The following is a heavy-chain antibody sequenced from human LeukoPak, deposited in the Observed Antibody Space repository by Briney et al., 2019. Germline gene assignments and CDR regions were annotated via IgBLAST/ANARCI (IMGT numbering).Heavy chain of an antibody. Sequence: GASVKVSCKASGYTFTSYGISWVRQAPGQGLEWMGWISAYNGNTNYAQKLQGRVTMTTDTSTSTAYMELRSLRSDDTAVYYCARDYYGSGSSPQVWFDPWGQGTLVTVSS. CDR1: GYTFTSYG. J-gene: IGHJ5*02. CDR2: ISAYNGNT. V-gene: IGHV1-18*01. D-gene: IGHD3-10*01. CDR3: ARDYYGSGSSPQVWFDP.